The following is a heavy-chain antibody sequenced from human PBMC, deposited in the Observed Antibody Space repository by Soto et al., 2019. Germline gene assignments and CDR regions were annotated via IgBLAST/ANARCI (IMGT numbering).Heavy chain of an antibody. J-gene: IGHJ4*02. CDR1: GYTFTGYY. V-gene: IGHV1-2*04. CDR3: ARGVWFGERALNGYFDY. CDR2: INPNSGGT. D-gene: IGHD3-10*01. Sequence: ASVKVSCKASGYTFTGYYMHWVRQAPGQGLEWMGWINPNSGGTNYAQKFQGWVTMTRDTSISTAYMELSRLRSDDTAVYYCARGVWFGERALNGYFDYWGQGTLVTVSS.